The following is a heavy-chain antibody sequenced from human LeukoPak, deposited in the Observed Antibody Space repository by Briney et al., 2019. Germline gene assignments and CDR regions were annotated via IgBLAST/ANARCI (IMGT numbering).Heavy chain of an antibody. CDR2: ISAYNGNT. CDR3: ARDWELPGPFDI. CDR1: GYPFTSSG. Sequence: GASVKVSCKASGYPFTSSGISWVRQAPRQGLEWMGWISAYNGNTNYAQKLQGRVTMTTDASTSTAYMELRSLRSDDTAVYYCARDWELPGPFDIWGQGTMVTVSS. V-gene: IGHV1-18*01. D-gene: IGHD1-26*01. J-gene: IGHJ3*02.